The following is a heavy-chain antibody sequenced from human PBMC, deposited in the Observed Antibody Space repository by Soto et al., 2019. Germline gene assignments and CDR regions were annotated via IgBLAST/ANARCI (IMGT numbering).Heavy chain of an antibody. J-gene: IGHJ4*02. CDR2: IYYSGST. V-gene: IGHV4-39*01. CDR1: GGSISSSSYY. D-gene: IGHD3-3*01. Sequence: SETLSLTCTVSGGSISSSSYYWGWIRQPPGKGLEWIGSIYYSGSTYYNPSLKSRVTISVDTSKNQFSLKLSSVTAADTAVYYCARRVVHYDFWSGYLFDYWGQGTLVTVSS. CDR3: ARRVVHYDFWSGYLFDY.